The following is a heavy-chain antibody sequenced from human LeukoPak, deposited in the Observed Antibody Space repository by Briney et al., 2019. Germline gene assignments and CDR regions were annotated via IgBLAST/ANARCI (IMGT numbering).Heavy chain of an antibody. CDR2: INPNSGGT. CDR1: GYTFTGYY. V-gene: IGHV1-2*02. J-gene: IGHJ5*02. Sequence: VSVKVSCKASGYTFTGYYMHWVRQAPGQGLEWMGWINPNSGGTNYAQKFQGRVTMTRDTSISTAYMELSRLRSDDTAVYYCARDRPPSGSYNHNWFDPWGQGTLVTVSS. CDR3: ARDRPPSGSYNHNWFDP. D-gene: IGHD1-26*01.